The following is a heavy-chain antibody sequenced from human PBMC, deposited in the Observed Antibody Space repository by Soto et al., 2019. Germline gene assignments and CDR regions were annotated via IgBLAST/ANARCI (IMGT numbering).Heavy chain of an antibody. J-gene: IGHJ3*02. CDR3: AVGTVTTSKYAFDI. CDR2: IWYDGSNK. V-gene: IGHV3-33*01. D-gene: IGHD4-17*01. Sequence: GGSLRLSCAASGFTFSSYGMHWVRQAPGKGLEWVAVIWYDGSNKYYADSVKGRFTISRDNSKNTLYLQMNSLRAEDTAVYYCAVGTVTTSKYAFDIWGQGTMVTVSS. CDR1: GFTFSSYG.